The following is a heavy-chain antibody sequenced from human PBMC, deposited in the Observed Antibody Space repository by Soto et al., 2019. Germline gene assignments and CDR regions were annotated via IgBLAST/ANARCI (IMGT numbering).Heavy chain of an antibody. J-gene: IGHJ4*02. Sequence: SETLSLTCAVYGGSFSGYYWSWIRQPPGKGLEWIGEINHSGSTNYNPSLKSRVTISVDTSKNQFSLKLSSVTAADTAVYYCARGHWSRLRYFDYGGQGTLVTVAS. CDR1: GGSFSGYY. CDR2: INHSGST. CDR3: ARGHWSRLRYFDY. D-gene: IGHD1-1*01. V-gene: IGHV4-34*01.